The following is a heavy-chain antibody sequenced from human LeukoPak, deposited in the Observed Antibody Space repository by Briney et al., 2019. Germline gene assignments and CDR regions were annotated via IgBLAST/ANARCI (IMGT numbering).Heavy chain of an antibody. D-gene: IGHD3-3*01. CDR3: ARGYDFWSGYFDY. CDR1: GGTFSSYA. J-gene: IGHJ4*02. CDR2: IIPIFGTA. V-gene: IGHV1-69*05. Sequence: ASVKVSCKASGGTFSSYAISWVRQAPGQGLEWMGGIIPIFGTANYAQKFQGRVTITTDESTSTAYMELSSLRSEDTAVYYWARGYDFWSGYFDYWGQGTQLTVSS.